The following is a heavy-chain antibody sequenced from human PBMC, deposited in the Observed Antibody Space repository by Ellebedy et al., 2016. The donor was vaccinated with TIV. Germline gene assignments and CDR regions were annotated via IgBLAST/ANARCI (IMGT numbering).Heavy chain of an antibody. J-gene: IGHJ4*02. V-gene: IGHV3-7*04. CDR3: ARDKGRGYSYGTLDY. Sequence: GGSLRLSXAASGFTFSSYWMSWVRQAPGKGLEWVANIKQDGSEKYYVDSVKGRFTISRDNAKNSLYLQMNSLRAEDTAVYYCARDKGRGYSYGTLDYWGQGTLVTVSS. CDR2: IKQDGSEK. CDR1: GFTFSSYW. D-gene: IGHD5-18*01.